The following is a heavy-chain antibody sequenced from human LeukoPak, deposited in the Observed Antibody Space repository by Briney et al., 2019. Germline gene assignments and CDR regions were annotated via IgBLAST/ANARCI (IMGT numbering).Heavy chain of an antibody. CDR2: ISYDGSNK. V-gene: IGHV3-30*18. Sequence: QPGGSLRLSCAASGFTFSSYGMHWVRQAPGKGLEWVAVISYDGSNKYYADSVKGRFTISRDNSKNTLYLQMNSLRAEDTAVYSCAKAYSGSYDYWGQGTLVTVSS. D-gene: IGHD1-26*01. CDR1: GFTFSSYG. CDR3: AKAYSGSYDY. J-gene: IGHJ4*02.